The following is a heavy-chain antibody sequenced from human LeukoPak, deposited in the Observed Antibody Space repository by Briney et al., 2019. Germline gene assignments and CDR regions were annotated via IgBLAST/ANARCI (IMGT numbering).Heavy chain of an antibody. CDR2: INHSGST. CDR1: GGSFSGYY. D-gene: IGHD3-22*01. Sequence: SETLSLTCAVYGGSFSGYYWSWIRQPPGKGLEWIGEINHSGSTNYNPSLKSRVTISVDTSKNQFSLKLSSVTAADTAVYYCARGHPYYYDSSGYLKNFDYWGQGTLVTVSS. CDR3: ARGHPYYYDSSGYLKNFDY. V-gene: IGHV4-34*01. J-gene: IGHJ4*02.